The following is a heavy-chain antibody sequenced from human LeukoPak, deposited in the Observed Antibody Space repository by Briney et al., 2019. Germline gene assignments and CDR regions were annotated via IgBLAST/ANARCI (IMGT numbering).Heavy chain of an antibody. J-gene: IGHJ4*02. Sequence: GGSLRLSCAASGFTFSSYSMNWVRQAPGKGLVWVSRINSDGSSTSYADSVKGRFTISRDNAKSTLYLQMNSLRAEDTAVYYCARGQYYFDYWGQGTLVTVSS. V-gene: IGHV3-74*01. CDR1: GFTFSSYS. CDR3: ARGQYYFDY. CDR2: INSDGSST.